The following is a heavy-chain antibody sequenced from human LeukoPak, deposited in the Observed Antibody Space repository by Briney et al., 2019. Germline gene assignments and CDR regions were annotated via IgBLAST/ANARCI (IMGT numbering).Heavy chain of an antibody. CDR3: PRHSCSSTSCPIDD. CDR2: IYYSGST. V-gene: IGHV4-59*08. CDR1: GGSISSYY. J-gene: IGHJ4*01. D-gene: IGHD2-2*01. Sequence: SSETLSLTCTVSGGSISSYYWSWIRQPPGQGLEWIGYIYYSGSTNYNPSLKSRVTISVDTSRNQFSLKLSSVTAADTAVYYCPRHSCSSTSCPIDDWGQQTLVTISS.